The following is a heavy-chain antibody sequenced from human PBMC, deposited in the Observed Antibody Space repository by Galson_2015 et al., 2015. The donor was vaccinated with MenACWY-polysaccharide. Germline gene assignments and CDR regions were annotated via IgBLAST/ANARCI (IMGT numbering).Heavy chain of an antibody. J-gene: IGHJ4*02. Sequence: SCKASGYTFTSYEINWVRQAAGPGLAWMGWLNPNSGNTGFAQKFQDRVTMTWDTSISTAYMELSSLRSEDAAVYYCVRDPYPGPRSGPDYWGQGTLVTVSS. CDR2: LNPNSGNT. CDR1: GYTFTSYE. D-gene: IGHD1-1*01. CDR3: VRDPYPGPRSGPDY. V-gene: IGHV1-8*01.